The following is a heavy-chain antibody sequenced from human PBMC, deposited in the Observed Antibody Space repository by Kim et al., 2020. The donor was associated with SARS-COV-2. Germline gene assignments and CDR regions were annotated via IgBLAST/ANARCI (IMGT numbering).Heavy chain of an antibody. D-gene: IGHD3-3*01. V-gene: IGHV3-30*01. Sequence: HYVDSLKGRFTVSRDNSKNTIFLQMNSLTPDDTAFYYCARRDFWSTYPFDYWGQGTLVTSPQ. CDR3: ARRDFWSTYPFDY. J-gene: IGHJ4*02.